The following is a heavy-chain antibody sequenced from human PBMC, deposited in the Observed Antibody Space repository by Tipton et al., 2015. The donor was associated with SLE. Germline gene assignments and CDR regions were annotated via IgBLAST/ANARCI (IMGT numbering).Heavy chain of an antibody. Sequence: TPSLTCTVSGGSISSSSYYWGWIRQPPGKGLEWIGSIYYSGSTYYNPSLKSRVTISVDTAKNEFSLKLSSVTAADTAVYYCAREEVTGTHFDYWGQGTLVTVSS. D-gene: IGHD1-20*01. CDR2: IYYSGST. CDR1: GGSISSSSYY. CDR3: AREEVTGTHFDY. J-gene: IGHJ4*02. V-gene: IGHV4-39*07.